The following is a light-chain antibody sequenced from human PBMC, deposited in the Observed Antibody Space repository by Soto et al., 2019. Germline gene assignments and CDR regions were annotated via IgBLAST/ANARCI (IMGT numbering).Light chain of an antibody. CDR1: SSDVGGYNY. CDR3: ISYTSSTTNV. V-gene: IGLV2-14*01. J-gene: IGLJ1*01. CDR2: EVS. Sequence: QSGLAQPASVSGSPGQSITISCTGTSSDVGGYNYVSWYQQHPGKAPKLMIYEVSNRPSGVSNRFSGSKSGNTASLTISGLQAEDEADYYCISYTSSTTNVFGTGTKVTVL.